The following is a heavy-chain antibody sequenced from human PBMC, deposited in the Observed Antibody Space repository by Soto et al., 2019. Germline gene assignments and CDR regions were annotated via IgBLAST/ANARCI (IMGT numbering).Heavy chain of an antibody. CDR3: ARAQVVLRFLEWLHPSSYYFDY. CDR1: GGSFSVYS. D-gene: IGHD3-3*01. CDR2: INHSGST. J-gene: IGHJ4*02. V-gene: IGHV4-34*01. Sequence: SETLSLTCAVYGGSFSVYSWSWIRQPPGKGLEWIGDINHSGSTNYNPSLKSRVTISVDTSKNQFSLKLSSVTAADTAVYYCARAQVVLRFLEWLHPSSYYFDYWGQGTLVTVSS.